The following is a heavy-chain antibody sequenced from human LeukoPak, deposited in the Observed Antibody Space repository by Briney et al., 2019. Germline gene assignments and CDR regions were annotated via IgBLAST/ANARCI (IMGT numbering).Heavy chain of an antibody. CDR3: ARDEEQQLLDY. V-gene: IGHV3-74*01. CDR1: GFTFSSYW. J-gene: IGHJ4*02. Sequence: PGRSLRLSCAASGFTFSSYWMHWVRQAPGKGLVWVSRINSDGSSTSYADSVKGRFTISRDNAKNTLYLQMNSLRAEDTAVYYCARDEEQQLLDYWGQGTLVTVSS. D-gene: IGHD6-13*01. CDR2: INSDGSST.